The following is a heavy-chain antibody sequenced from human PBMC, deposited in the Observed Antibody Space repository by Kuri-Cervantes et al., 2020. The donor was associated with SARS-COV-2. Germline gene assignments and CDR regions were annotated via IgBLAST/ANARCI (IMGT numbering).Heavy chain of an antibody. J-gene: IGHJ3*02. Sequence: SCAISGDSVSSNSAAWNWIRQSPSRGLEWLGRTYYRSRWYDDYAVSVKSRITINPDTSKSQFSLLLNSVTPEDTAVYYCARGDAFDIWGQGTMVTVSS. CDR2: TYYRSRWYD. V-gene: IGHV6-1*01. CDR3: ARGDAFDI. CDR1: GDSVSSNSAA.